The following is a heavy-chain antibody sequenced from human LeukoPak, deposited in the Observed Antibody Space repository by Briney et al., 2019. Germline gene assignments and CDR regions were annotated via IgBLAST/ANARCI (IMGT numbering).Heavy chain of an antibody. D-gene: IGHD3-3*01. CDR1: GFTFSTYT. Sequence: LSGGCLRLSCVASGFTFSTYTMNWVRQAPGQGLEWVSYISSSSSSIYYADSVKGRFTISRDNARNSLYLEMNSLRAEDTAVYYCARGYYDFWSNYVGVGLDVFDIWGQGTVVTVSS. V-gene: IGHV3-48*01. CDR2: ISSSSSSI. J-gene: IGHJ3*02. CDR3: ARGYYDFWSNYVGVGLDVFDI.